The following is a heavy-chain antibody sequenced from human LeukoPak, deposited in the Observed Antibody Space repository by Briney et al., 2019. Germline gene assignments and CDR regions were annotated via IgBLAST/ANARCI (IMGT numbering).Heavy chain of an antibody. CDR1: GFTFINFV. D-gene: IGHD5-18*01. CDR3: AKRGYRVGYDY. CDR2: IGGSGGTT. J-gene: IGHJ4*02. Sequence: GGSPRLTCAGCGFTFINFVMSWFGQPPGEGLEGVSAIGGSGGTTYYADSEEGRITISNDNSKSTLYLQRNSLRAEDAVVYYCAKRGYRVGYDYWGQGTLVTVSS. V-gene: IGHV3-23*01.